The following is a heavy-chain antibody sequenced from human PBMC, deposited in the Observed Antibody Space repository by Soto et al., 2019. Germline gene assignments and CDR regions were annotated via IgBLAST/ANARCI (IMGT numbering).Heavy chain of an antibody. CDR3: ARDVGMASRPYLDY. Sequence: ASVKVSCKASEYTFTTYYMYWVRQAPGQGLEWMGIINPSGGSTSFAQKFQGRDTMTRDTSTSTVYMELISLTSEDTAVYYCARDVGMASRPYLDYWGQGTLVTISS. J-gene: IGHJ4*02. CDR1: EYTFTTYY. D-gene: IGHD6-6*01. V-gene: IGHV1-46*01. CDR2: INPSGGST.